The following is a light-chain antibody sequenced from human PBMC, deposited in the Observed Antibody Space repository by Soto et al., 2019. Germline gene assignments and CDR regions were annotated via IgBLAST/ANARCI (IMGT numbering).Light chain of an antibody. Sequence: DIQMTQSPSSLSASVGDRVTITCRASQGISNYLAWYQQKPGKVPKLLIYAASTLQSGVPSRFSGSGSGTDFTLTISSLQREDVETYYFQKYNSAPLTFVQGTRLEIK. CDR2: AAS. V-gene: IGKV1-27*01. CDR1: QGISNY. J-gene: IGKJ5*01. CDR3: QKYNSAPLT.